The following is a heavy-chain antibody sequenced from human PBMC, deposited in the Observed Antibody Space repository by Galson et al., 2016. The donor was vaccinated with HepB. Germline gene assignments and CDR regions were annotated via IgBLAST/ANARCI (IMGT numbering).Heavy chain of an antibody. CDR1: GFTFSTYA. V-gene: IGHV3-23*01. J-gene: IGHJ4*02. CDR3: ARGTKRFCSGSNCYPLDH. Sequence: SLRLSCAASGFTFSTYAMTWVRQAPGKGLEWVSVITDSGDDTHHDDSVKGRFIMSRDNSKNTVYLQMNNLRDEDTAIYFCARGTKRFCSGSNCYPLDHWGQGTLVTVSS. CDR2: ITDSGDDT. D-gene: IGHD2-15*01.